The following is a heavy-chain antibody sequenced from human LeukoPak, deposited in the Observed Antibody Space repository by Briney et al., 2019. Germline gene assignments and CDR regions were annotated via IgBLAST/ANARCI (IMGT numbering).Heavy chain of an antibody. CDR3: ARSLPAAEDY. CDR1: GGSISSSSYY. CDR2: IYYSGST. V-gene: IGHV4-39*01. Sequence: SETLSLTCTVSGGSISSSSYYWGWIRQAPGKGLEWIGSIYYSGSTYYNPSLKSRVTISVDTSKNQFSLKLSSVTAADTAVYYCARSLPAAEDYWGQGTLVTVSS. J-gene: IGHJ4*02. D-gene: IGHD6-13*01.